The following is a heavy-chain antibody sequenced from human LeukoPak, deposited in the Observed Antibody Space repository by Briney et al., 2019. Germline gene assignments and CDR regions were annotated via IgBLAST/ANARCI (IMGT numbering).Heavy chain of an antibody. CDR1: GFTLSSYW. CDR3: ARGTTTYAGGLKSNYYYYYMGV. D-gene: IGHD3-16*01. Sequence: GGSLRLSCAASGFTLSSYWMHWVRHAPGKGLVWVSRIKSESDGSNTGYADSVKGRFTISRDNAKNTLYLQMNSLRAEDTAVYYCARGTTTYAGGLKSNYYYYYMGVWGKGTTVTVSS. CDR2: IKSESDGSNT. J-gene: IGHJ6*03. V-gene: IGHV3-74*01.